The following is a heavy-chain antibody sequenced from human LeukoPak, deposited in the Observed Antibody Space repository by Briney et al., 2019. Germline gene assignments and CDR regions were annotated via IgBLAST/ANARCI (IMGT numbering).Heavy chain of an antibody. D-gene: IGHD2-2*01. CDR3: ARADCSSTSCYEFDY. CDR1: GFTFSDYY. Sequence: GGSLRLSCAASGFTFSDYYMSWIRQAPGKGLEWVSYISSSGSTRKYADPVKGRFTISRDNAKNSLYLQMNSLRAEDTAVYYCARADCSSTSCYEFDYWGQGTLVTVSS. CDR2: ISSSGSTR. J-gene: IGHJ4*02. V-gene: IGHV3-11*04.